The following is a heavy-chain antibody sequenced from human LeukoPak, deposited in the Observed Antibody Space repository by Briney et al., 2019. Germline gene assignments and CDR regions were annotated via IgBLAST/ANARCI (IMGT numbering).Heavy chain of an antibody. J-gene: IGHJ4*02. V-gene: IGHV4-38-2*02. CDR2: IYHSGST. D-gene: IGHD3-22*01. CDR3: ARGSGYFAAREY. CDR1: GYSISSGYY. Sequence: SETLSLTCTVSGYSISSGYYWGWIRQPPGKGLEWIGSIYHSGSTYYNPSLKSRVTISVDTSKNQFSLKLSSVTAADTAVYYCARGSGYFAAREYWGQGTLVTVSS.